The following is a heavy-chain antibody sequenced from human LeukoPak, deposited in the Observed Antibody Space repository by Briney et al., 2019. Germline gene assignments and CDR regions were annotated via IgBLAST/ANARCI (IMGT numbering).Heavy chain of an antibody. D-gene: IGHD1-1*01. Sequence: SVKVSCKASGGTFSSYAISWVRQAPGQGLEWMGRIIPILGIANYAQKFQGRVTITADKSTSTAYMELSSLRSEDTAVYYCARDSTGTTGYFDYWGQGTLVTVSS. V-gene: IGHV1-69*04. CDR2: IIPILGIA. J-gene: IGHJ4*02. CDR1: GGTFSSYA. CDR3: ARDSTGTTGYFDY.